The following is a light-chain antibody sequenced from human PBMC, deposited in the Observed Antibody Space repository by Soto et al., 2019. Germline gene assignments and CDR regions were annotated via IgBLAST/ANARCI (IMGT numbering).Light chain of an antibody. CDR3: QQLNSYPYT. J-gene: IGKJ2*01. CDR2: AAS. V-gene: IGKV1-9*01. Sequence: DIQLTQSPSFLSASVGDRVTITCRASQGISRYSAWYQQKPGKVPNLLIYAASTLQSGVPSRFSGSGSGTEFTLTISSLQPEDFATYYCQQLNSYPYTFGQGTKLEIK. CDR1: QGISRY.